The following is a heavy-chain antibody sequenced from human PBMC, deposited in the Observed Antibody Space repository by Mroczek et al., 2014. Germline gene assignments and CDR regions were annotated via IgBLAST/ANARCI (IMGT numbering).Heavy chain of an antibody. CDR3: ARQSPSWELLTRNAFDI. Sequence: QVQLQESGPGLVKPSETLSLTCTVSGGSISSSSYYWGWIRQPPGKGLEWIGSIYYSGSTYYNPSLKSRVTISVDTSKNQFSLKLSSVTAADTAVYYCARQSPSWELLTRNAFDIWGQGTMVTVSS. CDR1: GGSISSSSYY. V-gene: IGHV4-39*01. D-gene: IGHD1-26*01. CDR2: IYYSGST. J-gene: IGHJ3*02.